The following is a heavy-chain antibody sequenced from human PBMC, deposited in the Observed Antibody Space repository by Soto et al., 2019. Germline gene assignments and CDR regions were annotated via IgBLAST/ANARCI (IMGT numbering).Heavy chain of an antibody. D-gene: IGHD2-2*01. V-gene: IGHV1-69*01. CDR1: GGTFSSYA. CDR2: IIPIFGTA. CDR3: ARDLVYCSSTSCYREAYYFDY. Sequence: QVQLEQSGAEVKKPGSSVKVSCKASGGTFSSYAISWVRQAPGQGLEWMGGIIPIFGTANYAQKFQGRVTITADESTSTAYMELSSMRSEDTAVYYCARDLVYCSSTSCYREAYYFDYWGQGTLVTVSS. J-gene: IGHJ4*02.